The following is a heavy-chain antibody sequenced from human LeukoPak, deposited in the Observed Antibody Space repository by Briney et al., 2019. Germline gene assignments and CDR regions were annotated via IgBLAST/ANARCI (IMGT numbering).Heavy chain of an antibody. CDR3: AKDSSAYDAYYFDY. Sequence: GGSLRLSCAASGFTFSSYGMHWVRQAPGKGLEWVAVIWYDGSNKYYADSVKGRFTISRDNFKNALYLQMNSLRAEDTAVYYCAKDSSAYDAYYFDYWGQGTLVTVSS. D-gene: IGHD3-22*01. V-gene: IGHV3-33*06. J-gene: IGHJ4*02. CDR2: IWYDGSNK. CDR1: GFTFSSYG.